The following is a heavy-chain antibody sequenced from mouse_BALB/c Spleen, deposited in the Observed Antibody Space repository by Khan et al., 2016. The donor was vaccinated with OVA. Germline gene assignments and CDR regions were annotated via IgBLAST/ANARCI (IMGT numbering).Heavy chain of an antibody. CDR1: GYTFTSYW. D-gene: IGHD2-14*01. J-gene: IGHJ1*01. CDR2: IDPSNSET. Sequence: VQLQQSGPELVRPGASVKMSCKASGYTFTSYWMHWVKQRPGQGLEWIGMIDPSNSETRLNQKFKDKATLNVDKSYKQAYMQLSSLTSEDSAVYYCARGVRRRYWYFDVWGAGTTVTVSS. CDR3: ARGVRRRYWYFDV. V-gene: IGHV1S127*01.